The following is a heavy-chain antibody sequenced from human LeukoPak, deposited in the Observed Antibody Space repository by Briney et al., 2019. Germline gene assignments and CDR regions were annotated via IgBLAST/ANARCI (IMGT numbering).Heavy chain of an antibody. D-gene: IGHD2-21*01. CDR2: VNDRGTT. J-gene: IGHJ4*02. V-gene: IGHV4-34*01. Sequence: SETLSRTCAVYGDSFSGYYWSWIRQSPGTGLEWIGEVNDRGTTNYNPNLKSRVTISVVTSSNQFSLRLTSVTAADTAIYFCATRRCGPYPYYFDYWGQGTLVTVSS. CDR1: GDSFSGYY. CDR3: ATRRCGPYPYYFDY.